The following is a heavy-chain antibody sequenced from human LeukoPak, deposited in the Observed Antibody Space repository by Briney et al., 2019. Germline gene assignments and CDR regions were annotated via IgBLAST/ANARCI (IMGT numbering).Heavy chain of an antibody. D-gene: IGHD5-12*01. J-gene: IGHJ4*02. V-gene: IGHV3-48*03. Sequence: GGSLRLSCAASGFTFSSYAMSWVRQAPGKGLEWVSYISSSGSTIYYADSVKGRFTISRDNAKNSLYLQMNSLRAEDTAVYYCARGGYSGYDYDYWGQGTLVTVSS. CDR1: GFTFSSYA. CDR3: ARGGYSGYDYDY. CDR2: ISSSGSTI.